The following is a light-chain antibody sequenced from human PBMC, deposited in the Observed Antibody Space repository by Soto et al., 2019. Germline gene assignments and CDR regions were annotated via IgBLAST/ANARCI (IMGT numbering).Light chain of an antibody. CDR3: SAHGGSNNPYV. Sequence: QSALTQPPSASGSPGQSVAISCTGTSSDIGGYNFVSWYQQHPGNAPKLMIYDVTKRPSGVPDRFSGSKSGNTATLIVSGLQAEDEADYYCSAHGGSNNPYVFGPGTKLTVL. CDR2: DVT. V-gene: IGLV2-8*01. CDR1: SSDIGGYNF. J-gene: IGLJ1*01.